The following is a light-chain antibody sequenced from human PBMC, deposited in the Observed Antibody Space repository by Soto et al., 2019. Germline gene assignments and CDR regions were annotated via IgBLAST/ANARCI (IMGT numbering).Light chain of an antibody. CDR3: QQYDSYPYT. V-gene: IGKV1-5*01. J-gene: IGKJ2*01. Sequence: DIQMTQSPSTLSASVGDRATITCRASRSISSWLAWYQQKPGSAPKLLIYDATILESGVPSRFSGTESRTEFTLTVSSLQPDDFATYYCQQYDSYPYTFGQGTKLEMK. CDR2: DAT. CDR1: RSISSW.